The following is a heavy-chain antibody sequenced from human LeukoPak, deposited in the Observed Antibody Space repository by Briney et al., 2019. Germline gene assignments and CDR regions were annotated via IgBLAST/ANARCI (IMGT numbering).Heavy chain of an antibody. CDR3: ARAWFGELRARPLFDY. Sequence: GGSLRLSCAASGFTFSSYSMNWVRQTPGKGLEWVSSISSSSSYIYYADSVKGRFTISRDNAKNSLYLQMNSLRAEDTAVYYCARAWFGELRARPLFDYWGQGTLVTVS. D-gene: IGHD3-10*01. CDR2: ISSSSSYI. J-gene: IGHJ4*02. V-gene: IGHV3-21*01. CDR1: GFTFSSYS.